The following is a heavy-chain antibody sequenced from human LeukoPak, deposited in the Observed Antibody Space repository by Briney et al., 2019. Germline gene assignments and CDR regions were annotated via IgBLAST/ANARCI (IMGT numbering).Heavy chain of an antibody. CDR2: ISAEGDIQ. D-gene: IGHD3-10*01. J-gene: IGHJ4*02. Sequence: SGGSLRLSCAATGFRFSSCDMHWVRQAPGKGLEWVAAISAEGDIQIYLDSVMGRFTISRDNSKSTLYLQMNSLRIEDTGFYYCTRDMIRGVPDYIDYWGQGTLVTVSS. CDR1: GFRFSSCD. V-gene: IGHV3-30-3*01. CDR3: TRDMIRGVPDYIDY.